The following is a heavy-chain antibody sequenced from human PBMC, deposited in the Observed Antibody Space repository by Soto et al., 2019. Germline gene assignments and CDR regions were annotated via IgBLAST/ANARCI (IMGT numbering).Heavy chain of an antibody. D-gene: IGHD6-13*01. CDR2: IYYSGST. Sequence: SETLSLTCTVSGGSISSYYWSWIRQPPGKGLEWIGYIYYSGSTNYSPSLKSRVTISLDTSKNQFSLKLSSVTAADTAVYYCARGDFLPYSSSWSVWGQGTLVTVSS. CDR3: ARGDFLPYSSSWSV. CDR1: GGSISSYY. V-gene: IGHV4-59*01. J-gene: IGHJ4*02.